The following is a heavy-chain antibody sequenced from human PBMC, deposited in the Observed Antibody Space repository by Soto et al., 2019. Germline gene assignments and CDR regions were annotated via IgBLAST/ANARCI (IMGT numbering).Heavy chain of an antibody. CDR3: GKDWGDAKSPIHS. Sequence: PGGALRLSCAASGFSFSYYGMHWVRQAPGKGVDWVALILSDGRNEYYADSVKGRLTISRVNSKNTVYLQMNSLRDDDTGVYYCGKDWGDAKSPIHSWGRGTLVPVSS. V-gene: IGHV3-30*02. J-gene: IGHJ4*02. CDR2: ILSDGRNE. D-gene: IGHD2-21*01. CDR1: GFSFSYYG.